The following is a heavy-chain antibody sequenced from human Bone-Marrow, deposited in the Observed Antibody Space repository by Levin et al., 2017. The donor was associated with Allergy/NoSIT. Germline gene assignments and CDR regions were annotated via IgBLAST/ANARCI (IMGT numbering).Heavy chain of an antibody. V-gene: IGHV4-34*01. CDR2: INHSGST. Sequence: PSETLSLTCAVYGGSFSGYYWSWIRQPPGKGLEWIGEINHSGSTNYNPSLKSRVTISVDTSKNQFSLKLSSVTAADTAVYYCARGNTPARERGYSYGLNGYFDLWGRGTLVTVSS. CDR1: GGSFSGYY. CDR3: ARGNTPARERGYSYGLNGYFDL. D-gene: IGHD5-18*01. J-gene: IGHJ2*01.